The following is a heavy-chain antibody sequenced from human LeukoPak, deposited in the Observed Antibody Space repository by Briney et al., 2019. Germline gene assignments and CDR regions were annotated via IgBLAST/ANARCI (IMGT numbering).Heavy chain of an antibody. CDR2: IYHSGST. CDR1: GYSISSGNY. Sequence: SETLSLTCTVSGYSISSGNYWDWIRQPPGKGLEWIGGIYHSGSTYYNPSLKSRVTISVDTSKNQFSLKLSSVTAAATAVYYCAKRYCSSTTCYDDRGAFDYWGQGTLVTVSS. D-gene: IGHD2-2*01. J-gene: IGHJ4*02. V-gene: IGHV4-38-2*02. CDR3: AKRYCSSTTCYDDRGAFDY.